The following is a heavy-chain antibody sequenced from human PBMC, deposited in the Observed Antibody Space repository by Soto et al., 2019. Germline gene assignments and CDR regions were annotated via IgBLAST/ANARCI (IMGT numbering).Heavy chain of an antibody. CDR1: GFTFSSYG. CDR2: IKQDGSEK. V-gene: IGHV3-7*01. J-gene: IGHJ4*02. D-gene: IGHD4-17*01. CDR3: ARDHYGDSFDY. Sequence: PGGSLKLSCAAPGFTFSSYGMTWARQAPGKGLEWVANIKQDGSEKYYVDSVKGRFTISRDNARNSLYLQMNSLRAEDTAVYYCARDHYGDSFDYWGQGTLVTVSS.